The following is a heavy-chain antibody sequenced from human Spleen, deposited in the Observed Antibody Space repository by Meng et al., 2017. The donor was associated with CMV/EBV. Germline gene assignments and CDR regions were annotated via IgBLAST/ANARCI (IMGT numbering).Heavy chain of an antibody. V-gene: IGHV4-34*01. J-gene: IGHJ4*02. CDR2: INQSGIT. Sequence: ESLKISWAVYGGSFSGYYRSWIRQRPGKGLEWIGEINQSGITNYNPSLKSRVTISVDTSKNQFSLILSSVTAADTAVYYCARGRVEGRPYLAYWGQGTLVTVSS. CDR1: GGSFSGYY. D-gene: IGHD6-6*01. CDR3: ARGRVEGRPYLAY.